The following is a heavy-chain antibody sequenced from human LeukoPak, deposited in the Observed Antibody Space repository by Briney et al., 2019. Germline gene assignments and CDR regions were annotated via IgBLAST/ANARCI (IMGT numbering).Heavy chain of an antibody. V-gene: IGHV3-30*18. J-gene: IGHJ4*02. CDR1: GFTFSSYG. Sequence: GGSLRLSCAASGFTFSSYGMHWVRQAPGKGLEWVAVISYDGSNKYYADSVKGRFTISRDNSKSTLYLQMNSLRAEDTAVYYCAKDRAGYYFDYWGQGTLVTVSS. CDR3: AKDRAGYYFDY. CDR2: ISYDGSNK. D-gene: IGHD6-19*01.